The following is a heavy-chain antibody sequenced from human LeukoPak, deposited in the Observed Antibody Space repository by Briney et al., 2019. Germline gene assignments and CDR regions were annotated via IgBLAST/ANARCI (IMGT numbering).Heavy chain of an antibody. J-gene: IGHJ4*02. CDR2: INHSGST. V-gene: IGHV4-34*01. D-gene: IGHD3-10*01. CDR3: AREPSYYGSGSYWNYFDY. Sequence: SETLSLTCAVYGGSYSGYYWSWIRQPPGKGLEWIGEINHSGSTNYNPSLKSRVTISVDTSKNQFSLKLSSVTAADTAVYYCAREPSYYGSGSYWNYFDYWGQGTLVTVSS. CDR1: GGSYSGYY.